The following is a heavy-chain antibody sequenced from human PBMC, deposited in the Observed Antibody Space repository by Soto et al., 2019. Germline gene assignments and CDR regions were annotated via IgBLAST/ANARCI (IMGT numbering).Heavy chain of an antibody. CDR2: ISYDGSIE. CDR3: AREWSTSGDLDY. CDR1: GFTFTSFS. J-gene: IGHJ4*02. V-gene: IGHV3-30-3*01. Sequence: QVQLVESGRGVVQPGRSLKLSCAASGFTFTSFSMQWVRPAPGKGLEWVAVISYDGSIEYYADSVKGRFTISRDNSKNTLYLQMYSLRTEDTAVYFCAREWSTSGDLDYWGQGTLVTVSS. D-gene: IGHD3-10*01.